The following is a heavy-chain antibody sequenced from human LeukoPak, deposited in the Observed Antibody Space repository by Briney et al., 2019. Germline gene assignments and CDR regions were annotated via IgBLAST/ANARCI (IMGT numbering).Heavy chain of an antibody. CDR2: IDWDDGK. CDR1: GFSLSTSGMC. V-gene: IGHV2-70*11. Sequence: ESGPALVKPTQTLTLTCTFSGFSLSTSGMCVSWIRQPPGKALEWLARIDWDDGKYYSTSLKTRLTISKDTSKNQVVLTMTNMDPVDTATYYCARVDYYDSSGYDAFDIWGQGTMVTVSS. D-gene: IGHD3-22*01. CDR3: ARVDYYDSSGYDAFDI. J-gene: IGHJ3*02.